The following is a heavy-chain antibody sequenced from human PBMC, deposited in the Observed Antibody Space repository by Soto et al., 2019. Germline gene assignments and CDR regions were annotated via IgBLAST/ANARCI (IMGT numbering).Heavy chain of an antibody. CDR1: GYTFTSYG. V-gene: IGHV1-18*01. CDR2: ISAYNGNT. CDR3: ARLGDYYDSSGYVAEYFQH. J-gene: IGHJ1*01. Sequence: QVQLVQSGAEVKKPGASVKVSCKASGYTFTSYGISWVRQAPGQGLEWMGWISAYNGNTNYAQKLQGRVTMTTDTSTSTAYMELRSLRSDDTAVDYCARLGDYYDSSGYVAEYFQHWGQGTLVTVSS. D-gene: IGHD3-22*01.